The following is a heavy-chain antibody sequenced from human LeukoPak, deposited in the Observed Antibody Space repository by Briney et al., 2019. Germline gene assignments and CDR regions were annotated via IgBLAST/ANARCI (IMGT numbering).Heavy chain of an antibody. V-gene: IGHV4-59*01. J-gene: IGHJ4*02. D-gene: IGHD2-2*03. CDR3: ARVDIVVVPAAMHFFYFDY. CDR2: IYYSGST. Sequence: SETLSLTCTVSGGSISSYYWSWIRQPPGKGLEWIGYIYYSGSTNYNPSLKSRVTISVDTSKNQFSLKLSSVTAADTAVYYCARVDIVVVPAAMHFFYFDYWGQGTLVTVSS. CDR1: GGSISSYY.